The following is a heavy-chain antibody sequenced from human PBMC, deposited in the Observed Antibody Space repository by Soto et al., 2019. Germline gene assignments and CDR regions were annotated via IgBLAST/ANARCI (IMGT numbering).Heavy chain of an antibody. CDR2: IYYSGST. CDR1: GGSMSNYY. Sequence: SETLSLTCTVSGGSMSNYYLSWIRQPPGKGLEWIGYIYYSGSTNYNPSLKSRVTISVDTSKNQFSLKLSSVTAADTAVYYCARVVGDPDPLYYFDYWGQGTLVTVSS. D-gene: IGHD4-17*01. V-gene: IGHV4-59*01. CDR3: ARVVGDPDPLYYFDY. J-gene: IGHJ4*02.